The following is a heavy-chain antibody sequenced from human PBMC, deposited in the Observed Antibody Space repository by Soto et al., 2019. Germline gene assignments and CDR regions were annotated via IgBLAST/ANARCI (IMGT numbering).Heavy chain of an antibody. D-gene: IGHD6-19*01. CDR1: GFTFSDYY. J-gene: IGHJ4*02. CDR3: ARRLQWQLRPLDS. Sequence: GGTLRLSCADSGFTFSDYYMTRIRQAPGKGLEWVSYINTLSSAIYYADSVKGRFTISRDNAKNSLYLQMNSLRAEDTAVYYCARRLQWQLRPLDSWGRGTLVTVSS. CDR2: INTLSSAI. V-gene: IGHV3-11*01.